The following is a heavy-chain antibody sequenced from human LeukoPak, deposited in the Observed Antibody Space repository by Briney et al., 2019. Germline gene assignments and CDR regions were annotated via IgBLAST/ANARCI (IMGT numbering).Heavy chain of an antibody. CDR3: ARGPPYYDFWSGYYRFDY. V-gene: IGHV3-30*02. CDR1: GFTFSRYG. D-gene: IGHD3-3*01. CDR2: IRYDGSNK. J-gene: IGHJ4*02. Sequence: GGSLRLSCAASGFTFSRYGMHWVRQAPGKGLEWVAFIRYDGSNKYYADSVKGRFTISRDNSKNTLYLQMNSLRAEDTAVYYCARGPPYYDFWSGYYRFDYWGQGTLVTVSS.